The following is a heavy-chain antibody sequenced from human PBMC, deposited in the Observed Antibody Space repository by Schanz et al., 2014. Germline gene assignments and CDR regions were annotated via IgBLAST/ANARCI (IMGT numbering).Heavy chain of an antibody. CDR2: IYFNGIT. Sequence: QVQLQESGPGLVRPSQTLSLTCTVSGDSLSSGSYYWSWIRQHPGKGLEWIGYIYFNGITYYKPSLKARLIISVDTSKNQFSLKLSSVTAADTAVYYCARVGRSSSSPHGSSGDYWGQGTLVTVSS. D-gene: IGHD6-6*01. CDR3: ARVGRSSSSPHGSSGDY. V-gene: IGHV4-31*03. CDR1: GDSLSSGSYY. J-gene: IGHJ4*02.